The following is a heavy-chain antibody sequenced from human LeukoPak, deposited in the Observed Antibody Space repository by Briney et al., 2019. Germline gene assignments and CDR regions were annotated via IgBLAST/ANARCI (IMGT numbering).Heavy chain of an antibody. CDR1: GFTFRSYA. CDR2: ISVSGSNT. CDR3: AKDGGLWVSAHWGDS. Sequence: PGGSLRLSCAASGFTFRSYAMGWVRQAPGKGLEWVSVISVSGSNTYYADSVKGRFTVSRDNSKNTLFLQMNSLRAEDTAVYYCAKDGGLWVSAHWGDSWGRGTLVTVSS. D-gene: IGHD7-27*01. J-gene: IGHJ4*02. V-gene: IGHV3-23*01.